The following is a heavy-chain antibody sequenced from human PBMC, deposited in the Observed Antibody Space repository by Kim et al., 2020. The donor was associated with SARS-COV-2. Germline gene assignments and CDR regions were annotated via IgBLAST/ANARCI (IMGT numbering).Heavy chain of an antibody. D-gene: IGHD3-3*01. V-gene: IGHV4-34*01. J-gene: IGHJ6*02. Sequence: SETLSLTCAVYGGSFSGYYWSWIRQPPGKGLEWIGEINHSGSTNYNPSLKSRVTISVDTSKNQFSLKLSSVTAADTAVYYCARIPPVRGSGNAYYYYGMDVWGQGTTVTVSS. CDR2: INHSGST. CDR1: GGSFSGYY. CDR3: ARIPPVRGSGNAYYYYGMDV.